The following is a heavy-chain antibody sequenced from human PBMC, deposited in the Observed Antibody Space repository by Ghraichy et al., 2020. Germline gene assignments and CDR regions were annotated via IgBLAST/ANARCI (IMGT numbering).Heavy chain of an antibody. V-gene: IGHV3-53*04. D-gene: IGHD3-22*01. CDR3: ARGSPYYYDSSGYYYPLDY. Sequence: GGSLRLSCAASGFTVSSNYMSWVRQAPGKGLEWVSVIYSGGSTYYADSVKGRFTISRHNSKNTLYLQMNSLRAEDTAVYYCARGSPYYYDSSGYYYPLDYWGQGTLVTVSS. CDR2: IYSGGST. J-gene: IGHJ4*02. CDR1: GFTVSSNY.